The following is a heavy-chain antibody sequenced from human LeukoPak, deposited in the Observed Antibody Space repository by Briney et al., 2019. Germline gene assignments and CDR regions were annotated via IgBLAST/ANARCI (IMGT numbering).Heavy chain of an antibody. Sequence: GESLKISCKGSGYSFTSYWIGWVRQMPGKGLEWMGIVHPGDSDTRYSPSFQGQVTISADKSISTAYLQWSSLKASDTAMYYCARSTPPYDFWSGYPYYYYGMDVWGQGTTVTVS. D-gene: IGHD3-3*01. CDR1: GYSFTSYW. CDR2: VHPGDSDT. J-gene: IGHJ6*02. CDR3: ARSTPPYDFWSGYPYYYYGMDV. V-gene: IGHV5-51*01.